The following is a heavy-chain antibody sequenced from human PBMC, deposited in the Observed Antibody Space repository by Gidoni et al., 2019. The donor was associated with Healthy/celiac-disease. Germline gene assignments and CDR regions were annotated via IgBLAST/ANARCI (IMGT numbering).Heavy chain of an antibody. V-gene: IGHV1-2*04. Sequence: QVQLVQSGAEVRKPGASVKVSCQASGCTFTGDDRHWVRQAPGQGLEWMGWSNPNSGRTNYAQKFQGWVTMTRDTSISTAYMELSSLRSDDTAVYSCARDLAAAGTGGLDYYYGMDVWGQGPTVTVSS. CDR3: ARDLAAAGTGGLDYYYGMDV. CDR2: SNPNSGRT. CDR1: GCTFTGDD. J-gene: IGHJ6*02. D-gene: IGHD6-13*01.